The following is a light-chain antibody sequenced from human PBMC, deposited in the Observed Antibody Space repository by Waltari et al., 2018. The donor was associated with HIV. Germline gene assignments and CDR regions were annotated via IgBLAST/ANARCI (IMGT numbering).Light chain of an antibody. V-gene: IGLV2-8*01. CDR2: EVS. CDR3: SSYAGSNNFV. CDR1: SSAVGGYQY. J-gene: IGLJ3*02. Sequence: QSSLTQPPPTSGPLGQSVTISCTGTSSAVGGYQYVSWYKQHPGKAPKPMIYEVSKRPSGVPDRFSGSKSGNTASLTVSGLQAEDEADYYCSSYAGSNNFVFGGGTKLTVL.